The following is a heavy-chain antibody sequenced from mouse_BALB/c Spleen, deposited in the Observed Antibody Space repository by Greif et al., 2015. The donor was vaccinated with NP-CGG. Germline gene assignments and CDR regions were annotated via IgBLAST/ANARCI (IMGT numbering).Heavy chain of an antibody. CDR2: INSNGGST. CDR1: GFTFSSYG. J-gene: IGHJ4*01. CDR3: ARDHRYGWYYAMDY. Sequence: EVMLVESGGGLVQPGGSLKLSCAASGFTFSSYGMSWVRQTPDKRLELVATINSNGGSTYYPDSVKGRFTISRDNAKNTLYLQMSSLKSEDTAMYYCARDHRYGWYYAMDYWGQGTSVTVSS. D-gene: IGHD2-14*01. V-gene: IGHV5-6-3*01.